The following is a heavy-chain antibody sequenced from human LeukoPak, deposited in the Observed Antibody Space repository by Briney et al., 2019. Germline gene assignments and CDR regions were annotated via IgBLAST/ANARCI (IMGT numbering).Heavy chain of an antibody. V-gene: IGHV4-59*08. CDR3: ARRRADTTVGGALDI. D-gene: IGHD5-18*01. Sequence: PSETLSLTCAVSGDSISSYFWSWIRQPPGKGLEWIGYISYSGGTNYNPSLKSRVTMSLDTSKNQFSLKLGSVTAADTAVYYCARRRADTTVGGALDIWGQGTMVSVSS. CDR2: ISYSGGT. J-gene: IGHJ3*02. CDR1: GDSISSYF.